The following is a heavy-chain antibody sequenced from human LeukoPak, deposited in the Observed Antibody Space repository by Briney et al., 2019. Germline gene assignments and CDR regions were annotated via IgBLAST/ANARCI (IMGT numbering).Heavy chain of an antibody. D-gene: IGHD6-6*01. CDR1: GYSFTSYW. J-gene: IGHJ4*02. Sequence: GESLKISCKGSGYSFTSYWIGWVRQMPGKGLEWMGIIYPGDSDTRYSPSFQGQVTISADKSISTAYLQWSSLKASDTAMYYCARTAGAARGPYYFDYWSQGTLVTVSS. CDR2: IYPGDSDT. V-gene: IGHV5-51*01. CDR3: ARTAGAARGPYYFDY.